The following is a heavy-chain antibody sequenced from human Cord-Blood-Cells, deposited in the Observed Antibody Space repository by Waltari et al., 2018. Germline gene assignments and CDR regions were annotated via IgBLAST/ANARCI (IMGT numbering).Heavy chain of an antibody. CDR1: GYTLTELS. D-gene: IGHD1-26*01. J-gene: IGHJ3*02. V-gene: IGHV1-24*01. Sequence: QVQLVQSGAEVKKPGASVKVSGKVSGYTLTELSMHWVRQAPGKGLEWLGGFDPEDGETIYAKKFQGRVTMTEDTSTDTAYMELSSLRSEDTAVYYCATLGSYHDAFDIWGQGTMVTVSS. CDR3: ATLGSYHDAFDI. CDR2: FDPEDGET.